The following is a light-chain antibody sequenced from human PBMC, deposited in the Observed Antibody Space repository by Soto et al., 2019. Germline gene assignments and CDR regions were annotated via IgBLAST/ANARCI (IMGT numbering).Light chain of an antibody. CDR1: QSVSSSR. CDR2: DSS. V-gene: IGKV3-20*01. CDR3: HHYGSSPYA. J-gene: IGKJ2*01. Sequence: EIVLTQFPGTLSLSPGERATLSCRTSQSVSSSRLAWYQQKAGQTPRLLIYDSSTRATGIPDRFSGSGSGTDFTLTLSRLQPEDFAVYYCHHYGSSPYAFGQGTKLEIK.